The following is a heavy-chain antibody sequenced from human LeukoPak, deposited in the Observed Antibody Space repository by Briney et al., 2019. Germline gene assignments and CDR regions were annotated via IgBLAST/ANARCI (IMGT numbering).Heavy chain of an antibody. CDR3: TTEEDYYDSSGYYTGNYFDY. D-gene: IGHD3-22*01. CDR2: IKSKTDGGTT. J-gene: IGHJ4*02. V-gene: IGHV3-15*01. Sequence: GGSLRLSCAASGFTFSSYWMSWVRQAPRKRLEWVGRIKSKTDGGTTDYAAPVKGRFTISRDDSKNTLYLQMNSLKTEDTAVYYCTTEEDYYDSSGYYTGNYFDYWGQGTLVTVSS. CDR1: GFTFSSYW.